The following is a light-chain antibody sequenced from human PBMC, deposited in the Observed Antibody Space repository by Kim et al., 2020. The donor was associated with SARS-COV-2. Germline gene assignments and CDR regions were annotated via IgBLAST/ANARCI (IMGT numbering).Light chain of an antibody. CDR2: GAS. Sequence: EIVLTQSPGTLSLSPGERATLSCRASQSVSSNYLAWYQQKPGRAPRLLIYGASSRATGIRDRFSGSGSGTDFTLTINRVEPEDSAVYHRLQYGSSPGYTFGQETEL. J-gene: IGKJ2*01. CDR3: LQYGSSPGYT. V-gene: IGKV3-20*01. CDR1: QSVSSNY.